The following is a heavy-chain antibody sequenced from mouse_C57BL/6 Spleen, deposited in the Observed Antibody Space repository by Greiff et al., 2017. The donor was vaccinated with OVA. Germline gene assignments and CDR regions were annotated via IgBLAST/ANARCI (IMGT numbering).Heavy chain of an antibody. J-gene: IGHJ3*01. CDR2: IDPSDSYT. D-gene: IGHD2-3*01. CDR3: ASGDGYRFAY. CDR1: GYTFTSYW. Sequence: QVQLQQPGAELVKPGASVKLSCKASGYTFTSYWMQWVKQRPGQGLEWIGEIDPSDSYTNFNQKFKGKATLTVDTSSSTAYMQLSSLTSEDSAVYYCASGDGYRFAYWGQGTLVTVSA. V-gene: IGHV1-50*01.